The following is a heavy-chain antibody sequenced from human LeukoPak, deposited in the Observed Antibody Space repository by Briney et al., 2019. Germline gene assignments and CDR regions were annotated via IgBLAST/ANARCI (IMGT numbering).Heavy chain of an antibody. CDR3: ARDQEGFDY. Sequence: ASVKVSCKASGYTFTSNYIHWVRQAPGQGLEWMGMIYPRDGSTSYAQKFQGRVTVTRDTSTSTVHMELSSLRSEDTAVYYCARDQEGFDYWGQGTLVTVSS. CDR2: IYPRDGST. CDR1: GYTFTSNY. J-gene: IGHJ4*02. V-gene: IGHV1-46*01.